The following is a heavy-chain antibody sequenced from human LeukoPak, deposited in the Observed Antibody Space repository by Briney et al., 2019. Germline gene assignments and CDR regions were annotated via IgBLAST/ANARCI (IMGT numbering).Heavy chain of an antibody. V-gene: IGHV3-48*01. CDR3: SSRLGVLHY. J-gene: IGHJ4*02. CDR1: GFTFSSYS. D-gene: IGHD3-10*01. CDR2: ISSSSSTI. Sequence: GGSLRLSCAASGFTFSSYSMHWVRQAPGKGLEWISYISSSSSTIYYADSVKGRFTISRDNAKNSLYLQMSSLRAEDTAVYYCSSRLGVLHYWGQGTLVTVSS.